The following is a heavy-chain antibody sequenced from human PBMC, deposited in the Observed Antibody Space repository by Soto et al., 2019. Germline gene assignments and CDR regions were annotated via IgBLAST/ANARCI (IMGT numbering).Heavy chain of an antibody. CDR2: ISSSSSYI. Sequence: GGSLRLSCAASGFTFSSDSMNWVRQAPGKGLEWVSSISSSSSYIYYADSVKGRFTISRDNAKNSLYLQMNSLRAEDTAVYYCARDLRPQQLVRVNWFDPGGQGTLVTVSS. D-gene: IGHD6-13*01. V-gene: IGHV3-21*01. CDR3: ARDLRPQQLVRVNWFDP. CDR1: GFTFSSDS. J-gene: IGHJ5*02.